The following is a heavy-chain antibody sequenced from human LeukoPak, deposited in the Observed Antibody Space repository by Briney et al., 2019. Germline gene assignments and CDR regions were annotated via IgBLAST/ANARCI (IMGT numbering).Heavy chain of an antibody. V-gene: IGHV3-11*06. D-gene: IGHD5-24*01. CDR2: ISSSSSDT. Sequence: GGSLTLSCAASGFTFSDSYMSWIRHTPGKGRECLSYISSSSSDTNYADSVKGRFTISRDNAKNSLYLQMNSQRAEDTAVYYCARGSRTIEPGDDYWGQGTLVTVSS. CDR3: ARGSRTIEPGDDY. CDR1: GFTFSDSY. J-gene: IGHJ4*02.